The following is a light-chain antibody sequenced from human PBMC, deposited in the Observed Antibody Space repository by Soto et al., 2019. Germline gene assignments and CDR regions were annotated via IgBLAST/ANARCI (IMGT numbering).Light chain of an antibody. CDR2: DAS. CDR3: QQYNSFPWT. CDR1: HSISSW. J-gene: IGKJ1*01. V-gene: IGKV1-5*01. Sequence: IHRTQAPSTLSASVGDRVTITCLASHSISSWLAWYQQKPGKAPKLLIYDASSLESGVPSRFSGSGSGTEFTLTISSLQPDDFATYYCQQYNSFPWTFGQGTKVDIK.